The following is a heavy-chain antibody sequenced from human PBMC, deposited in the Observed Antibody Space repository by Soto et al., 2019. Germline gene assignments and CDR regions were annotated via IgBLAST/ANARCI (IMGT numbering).Heavy chain of an antibody. CDR2: INPSGGST. CDR3: ARDQGYCSGGSCYSFDY. Sequence: QVQLVQSGAEVKKPGASGKISCKASGYTFTSYYMHWVRQAPGQGLEWMGIINPSGGSTSYAQKFQGRVSMTRDTSTSTVYMELSSLRSEDTAVYYCARDQGYCSGGSCYSFDYWGQGTLVTVSS. D-gene: IGHD2-15*01. CDR1: GYTFTSYY. J-gene: IGHJ4*02. V-gene: IGHV1-46*03.